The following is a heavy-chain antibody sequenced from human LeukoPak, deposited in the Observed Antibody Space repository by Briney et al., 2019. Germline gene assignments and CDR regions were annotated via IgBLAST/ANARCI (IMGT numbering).Heavy chain of an antibody. D-gene: IGHD6-13*01. V-gene: IGHV1-2*02. J-gene: IGHJ4*02. CDR3: ARAKSIAAASRGSVRAFDY. CDR1: GGTFSSYA. Sequence: ASVKVSCKASGGTFSSYAISWVRQAPGQGLEWMGWINPNSGGTNYAQKFQGRVTMTRDTSISTAYMELSRLRSDGTAVYYCARAKSIAAASRGSVRAFDYWAREPWSPSPQ. CDR2: INPNSGGT.